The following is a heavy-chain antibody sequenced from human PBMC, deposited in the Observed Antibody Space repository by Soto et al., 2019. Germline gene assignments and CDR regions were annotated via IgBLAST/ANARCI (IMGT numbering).Heavy chain of an antibody. CDR2: IDPSDSYT. Sequence: GESLKISCKGSGYSFTSYWISWVRQMPGKGLVWMGRIDPSDSYTNYSPSFQGHVTISADKSISTAYLQWSSLKASDTAMYYCARSCSSTSCYTLEGSPTGYYGMDVWGQGTTVTVSS. J-gene: IGHJ6*02. CDR1: GYSFTSYW. D-gene: IGHD2-2*02. CDR3: ARSCSSTSCYTLEGSPTGYYGMDV. V-gene: IGHV5-10-1*01.